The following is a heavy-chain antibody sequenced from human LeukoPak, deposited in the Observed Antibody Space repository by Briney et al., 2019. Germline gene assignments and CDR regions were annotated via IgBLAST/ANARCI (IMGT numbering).Heavy chain of an antibody. J-gene: IGHJ4*02. D-gene: IGHD3-16*02. Sequence: PSETLSLTCAVYGGSFSGYYWSWIRQPPGKGLEWIGEINHSGSTNYNPSLKSRVTISVDTSKNQFSLKLSSVTAVDTAVYYCARGGYVWGSYRPPVYFDYWGQGTLVTVSS. CDR3: ARGGYVWGSYRPPVYFDY. V-gene: IGHV4-34*01. CDR1: GGSFSGYY. CDR2: INHSGST.